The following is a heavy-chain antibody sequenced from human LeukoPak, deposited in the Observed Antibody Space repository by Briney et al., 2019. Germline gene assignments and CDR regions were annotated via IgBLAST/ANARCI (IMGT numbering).Heavy chain of an antibody. CDR2: IRSKANSYAT. Sequence: GGSLRLSCAASGFTFSGSAMHWVRQASGKGLEWVGRIRSKANSYATAYAASVKGRFTISRDDSKNTAYLQMNSLKTEDTAVYYCTRPTAGSSGWYGEYYYYYMDVWGKGTTVTVSS. CDR3: TRPTAGSSGWYGEYYYYYMDV. CDR1: GFTFSGSA. J-gene: IGHJ6*03. D-gene: IGHD6-19*01. V-gene: IGHV3-73*01.